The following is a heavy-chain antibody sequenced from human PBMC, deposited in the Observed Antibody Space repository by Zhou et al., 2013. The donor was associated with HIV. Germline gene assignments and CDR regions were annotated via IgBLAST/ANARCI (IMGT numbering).Heavy chain of an antibody. CDR3: ARDPIVGATMEDN. CDR2: VNPNSGGT. CDR1: GYTFTGYY. J-gene: IGHJ4*02. Sequence: QVQLVQSGAEVKKPGASVKVSCKASGYTFTGYYVHWVRQAPGQGPEWMGWVNPNSGGTDYAQKFQGRVTMTWDTSISTAYMELTRLRSDDTAVYYCARDPIVGATMEDNWGQGTLVTVSS. V-gene: IGHV1-2*02. D-gene: IGHD1-26*01.